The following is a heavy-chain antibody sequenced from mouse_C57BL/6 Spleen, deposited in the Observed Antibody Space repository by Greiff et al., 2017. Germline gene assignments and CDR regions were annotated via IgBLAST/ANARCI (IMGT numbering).Heavy chain of an antibody. CDR3: ARSRYYYGSSYEDD. CDR2: IYPGDGDT. V-gene: IGHV1-82*01. J-gene: IGHJ2*01. D-gene: IGHD1-1*01. Sequence: QVQLQQSGPELVKPGASVKISCKASGYAFSSSWMNWVKQRPGKGLEWIGRIYPGDGDTNYNGKFKGKATLTADKSSSTAYMQLSSLTSEDSAVYCCARSRYYYGSSYEDDWGQGTTLTVSS. CDR1: GYAFSSSW.